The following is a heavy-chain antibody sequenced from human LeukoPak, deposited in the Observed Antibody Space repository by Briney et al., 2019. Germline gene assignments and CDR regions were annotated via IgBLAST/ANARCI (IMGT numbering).Heavy chain of an antibody. Sequence: PGGSLRLSCAASGFTFSNYAMTWVRQAPGKGLQWVSSISDSGTSTDYADSVKGRFTIARDNSKNTVYLQMNSLRAGDTAVYYCEKGPRYCSSTSCYRGDYWGQGTLVTVSS. CDR3: EKGPRYCSSTSCYRGDY. J-gene: IGHJ4*02. CDR2: ISDSGTST. CDR1: GFTFSNYA. D-gene: IGHD2-2*01. V-gene: IGHV3-23*01.